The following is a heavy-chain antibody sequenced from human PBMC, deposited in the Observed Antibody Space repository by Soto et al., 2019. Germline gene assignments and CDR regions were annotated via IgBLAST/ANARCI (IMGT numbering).Heavy chain of an antibody. D-gene: IGHD3-22*01. Sequence: GGSLRLSCAAAGFNFSNYWMNWVRQAPGKGLEWVANIKQDGSEKYYMVFVKGRLPISRDNAKNSLYLQMNSLRAEDTAVYYCARQTLYYYDTSGYYPYFDYWGQGTLVTVSS. CDR3: ARQTLYYYDTSGYYPYFDY. V-gene: IGHV3-7*05. CDR2: IKQDGSEK. CDR1: GFNFSNYW. J-gene: IGHJ4*02.